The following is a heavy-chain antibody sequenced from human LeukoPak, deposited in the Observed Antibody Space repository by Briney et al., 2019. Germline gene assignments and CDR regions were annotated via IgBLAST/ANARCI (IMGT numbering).Heavy chain of an antibody. CDR1: GGSISSYY. Sequence: SETLSLTCTVSGGSISSYYWSWIRQPPGKGLEWIGYIYYSGSTNYNPSLKSRVTISVDTSKNQFSLKLSSVTAADTAVYYCARGTMVRGALGAFDIWGQGTMDTVSS. D-gene: IGHD3-10*01. CDR2: IYYSGST. CDR3: ARGTMVRGALGAFDI. V-gene: IGHV4-59*01. J-gene: IGHJ3*02.